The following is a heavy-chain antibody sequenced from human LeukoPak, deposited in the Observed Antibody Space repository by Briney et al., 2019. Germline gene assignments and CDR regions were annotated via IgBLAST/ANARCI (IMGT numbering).Heavy chain of an antibody. J-gene: IGHJ6*03. CDR1: GFTFSSYW. CDR2: IKQDGSEK. Sequence: GGSLRLSCAASGFTFSSYWMSWVRQAPGKGLEWLANIKQDGSEKYYVDSVKGRFTISRDNAKNSLYLQMNSLRAEDTAVYYCARTKWLGSLSDYYYMDVWGKGTTVTVSS. D-gene: IGHD3-22*01. V-gene: IGHV3-7*01. CDR3: ARTKWLGSLSDYYYMDV.